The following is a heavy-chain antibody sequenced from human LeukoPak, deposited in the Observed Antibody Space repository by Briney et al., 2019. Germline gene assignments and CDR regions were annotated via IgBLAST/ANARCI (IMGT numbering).Heavy chain of an antibody. CDR2: IYHSGST. D-gene: IGHD2-2*02. CDR3: ARDCSSTSCYNYYYGMDV. CDR1: GGSISSSNW. J-gene: IGHJ6*04. V-gene: IGHV4-4*02. Sequence: PSETLSLTCAVSGGSISSSNWWSWVRQPPGKGLEWIGEIYHSGSTNYNPSLKSRVTISVDKSKNQFSLKLSSVTAADTAVYYCARDCSSTSCYNYYYGMDVWGKGTTVTVSS.